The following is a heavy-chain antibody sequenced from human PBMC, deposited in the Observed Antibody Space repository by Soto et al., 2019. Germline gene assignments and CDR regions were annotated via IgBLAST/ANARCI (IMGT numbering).Heavy chain of an antibody. J-gene: IGHJ4*02. CDR3: ARDEGGP. CDR1: GDSVSSNSAA. V-gene: IGHV6-1*01. Sequence: SQPLALTCAISGDSVSSNSAAWSWIRQSPSRGLERLGRTYYRSKWNSNYAVSVKGRVTINPDTSKNQFSLQLNSVTPEDTAVYYCARDEGGPWGQGTLVTVSS. CDR2: TYYRSKWNS.